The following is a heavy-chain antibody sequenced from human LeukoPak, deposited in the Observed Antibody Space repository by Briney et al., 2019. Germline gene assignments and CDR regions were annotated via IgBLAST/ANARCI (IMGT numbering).Heavy chain of an antibody. CDR1: SGSISSSSYY. CDR2: IYYSGST. D-gene: IGHD3-10*01. CDR3: ARESRYGSGSDFDY. J-gene: IGHJ4*02. V-gene: IGHV4-39*07. Sequence: PSETLSLTCTVSSGSISSSSYYWGWIRQPPGKGLEWIGSIYYSGSTYYNPSLKSRVTISVDTSKNQFSLKLSSVTAADTAVYYCARESRYGSGSDFDYWGQGTLVTVSS.